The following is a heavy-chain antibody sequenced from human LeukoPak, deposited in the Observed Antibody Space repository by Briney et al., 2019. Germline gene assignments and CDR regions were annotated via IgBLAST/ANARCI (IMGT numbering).Heavy chain of an antibody. J-gene: IGHJ4*02. Sequence: SETLSLTCTVSGGSISSYYWSWIRQPPGEGLEWIGYIYYSGRTNYNPSLKSRVTMSVGTSKIHFSLRLTSVTAADTAVYYCARLPNYSHYFDSWGQGTLVTVSS. V-gene: IGHV4-59*08. CDR3: ARLPNYSHYFDS. CDR1: GGSISSYY. CDR2: IYYSGRT. D-gene: IGHD4-11*01.